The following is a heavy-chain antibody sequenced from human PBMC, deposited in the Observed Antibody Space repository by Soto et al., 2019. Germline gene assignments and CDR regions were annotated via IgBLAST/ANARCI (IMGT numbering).Heavy chain of an antibody. CDR2: INHSGST. V-gene: IGHV4-34*01. J-gene: IGHJ3*02. CDR3: ARGGPSPPSAFDI. CDR1: GGSFSGYY. Sequence: SETLSLTCAVYGGSFSGYYWSWIRQPPGKGLEWIGEINHSGSTNYNPSLKSRVTISVDTSKNQFSLKLSSVTAADTAVYYCARGGPSPPSAFDIWGQGTMVTVSS.